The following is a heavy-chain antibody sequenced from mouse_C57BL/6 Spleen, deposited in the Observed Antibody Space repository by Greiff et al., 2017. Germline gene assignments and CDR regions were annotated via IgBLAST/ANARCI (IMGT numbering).Heavy chain of an antibody. CDR2: IYPGDGDT. J-gene: IGHJ4*01. CDR3: ARGAYKDYAMDY. V-gene: IGHV1-82*01. CDR1: GYAFSSSW. Sequence: QVQLKQSGPELVKPGASVTISCKASGYAFSSSWMNWVKQRPGKGLEGIGRIYPGDGDTNYNGKFKGKATLTAEKSSSTAYMQLSSLTSEDSAVYFCARGAYKDYAMDYWGQGTSVTVSS. D-gene: IGHD6-5*01.